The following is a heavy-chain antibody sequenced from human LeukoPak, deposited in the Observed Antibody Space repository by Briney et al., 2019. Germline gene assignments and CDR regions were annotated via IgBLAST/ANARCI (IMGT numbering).Heavy chain of an antibody. CDR2: ISSSSSTI. CDR1: GFTFSSYG. J-gene: IGHJ4*02. Sequence: GGSLRLSCAASGFTFSSYGMNWVRQAPGKGLEWISYISSSSSTIYYADSVKGRFTISRDNAKNSLYLQMNSLRAEDTAVYYCARDESIALDYWGQGTLVTVSS. V-gene: IGHV3-48*04. CDR3: ARDESIALDY. D-gene: IGHD2-21*01.